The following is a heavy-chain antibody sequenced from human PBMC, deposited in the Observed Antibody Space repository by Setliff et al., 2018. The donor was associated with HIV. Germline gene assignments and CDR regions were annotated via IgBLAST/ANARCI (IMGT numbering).Heavy chain of an antibody. CDR3: ARYRYYYDSSGYGRWFDP. CDR1: GGSISSSSYY. J-gene: IGHJ5*02. Sequence: SETLSLTCTVSGGSISSSSYYWGWIRQPPGKGLEWIGNIYYSGSTYYNPSLKSRVTISVDTSEDQFSLRLNSVTAADTAVYYCARYRYYYDSSGYGRWFDPWGQGTLVTVSS. D-gene: IGHD3-22*01. CDR2: IYYSGST. V-gene: IGHV4-39*01.